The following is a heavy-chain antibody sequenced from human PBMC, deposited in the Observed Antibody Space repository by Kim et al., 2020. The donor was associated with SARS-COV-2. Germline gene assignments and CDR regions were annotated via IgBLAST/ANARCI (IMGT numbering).Heavy chain of an antibody. CDR1: GYTFTTYA. Sequence: ASVKVSCKASGYTFTTYAICWLRQAPGQGPEWMGWIDTNTGNPTYVQGFRGRFVFSVDTSVSTAYLEISSLNIEDTAVYYCARDIYVSQSYPLNYWGQGTLVTVYS. J-gene: IGHJ4*02. V-gene: IGHV7-4-1*02. CDR2: IDTNTGNP. D-gene: IGHD3-10*01. CDR3: ARDIYVSQSYPLNY.